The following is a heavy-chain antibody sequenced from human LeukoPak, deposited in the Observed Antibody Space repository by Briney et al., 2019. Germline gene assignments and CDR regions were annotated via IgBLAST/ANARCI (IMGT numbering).Heavy chain of an antibody. CDR3: ARWGVAGDY. V-gene: IGHV1-18*01. Sequence: ASVKVSCKATSRISWVRQAPGQGLEWMGWIGTYGGDTYYAQKFQGRITVTTDTSTSTVYMELRNLRSDDTAVYYCARWGVAGDYWGQGTLVTVSS. CDR2: IGTYGGDT. D-gene: IGHD6-19*01. J-gene: IGHJ4*02. CDR1: TSR.